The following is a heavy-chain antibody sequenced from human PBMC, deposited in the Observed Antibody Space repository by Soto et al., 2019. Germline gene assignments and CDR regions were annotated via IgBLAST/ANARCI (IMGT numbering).Heavy chain of an antibody. CDR2: FDPEDGET. Sequence: ASVKVSCKVSGYTLTELSMHWVRQAPGKGLEWMGDFDPEDGETIYAQKFQGRVTMTEDTSTDTAYMELSSLRSEDTAVYYYATGPFPFWSSYKNWFDPWGQGTLVTVSS. V-gene: IGHV1-24*01. J-gene: IGHJ5*02. CDR1: GYTLTELS. CDR3: ATGPFPFWSSYKNWFDP. D-gene: IGHD3-3*01.